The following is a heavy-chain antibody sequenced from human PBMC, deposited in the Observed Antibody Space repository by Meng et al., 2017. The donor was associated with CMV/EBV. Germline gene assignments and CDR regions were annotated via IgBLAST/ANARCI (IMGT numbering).Heavy chain of an antibody. Sequence: QLVQSWSEVKNPGSSGWVSCKASGCTFSRYATSWVLQAPGQGLEWMGGIIPIFGTANYAQKFQGRVTITADESTSTAYMELSSLRSEDTAVYYCARVCGGSCFDYWGQGTLVTVSS. V-gene: IGHV1-69*12. CDR2: IIPIFGTA. J-gene: IGHJ4*02. D-gene: IGHD2-15*01. CDR1: GCTFSRYA. CDR3: ARVCGGSCFDY.